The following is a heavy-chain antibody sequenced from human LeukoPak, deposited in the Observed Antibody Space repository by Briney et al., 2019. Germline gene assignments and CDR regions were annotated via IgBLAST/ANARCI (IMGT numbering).Heavy chain of an antibody. D-gene: IGHD3-9*01. CDR3: ARRSRLYKHETTGYHDS. Sequence: RTSETLFLTCNVSGDYITTTNYYWAWIRQPPGKGLEWIASVFYSGTTYYHPSLKSRVIISMDTSRKQISLRLSSVTATDTAIYYCARRSRLYKHETTGYHDSWGQGTLVTVSS. CDR1: GDYITTTNYY. J-gene: IGHJ4*02. V-gene: IGHV4-39*01. CDR2: VFYSGTT.